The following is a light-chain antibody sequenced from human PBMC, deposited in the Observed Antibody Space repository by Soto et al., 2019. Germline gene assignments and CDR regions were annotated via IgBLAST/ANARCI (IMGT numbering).Light chain of an antibody. Sequence: EIVLTQSPATLSLSPGERSTLSFRASQSVSNYLAWYQQKPGQAPRLLIYDASNRATGIPARFSGSGSGTDFTLTISSLEPEDFAVYYCQQYVTSSPRTFGQGTKVDIK. CDR3: QQYVTSSPRT. V-gene: IGKV3-11*01. CDR2: DAS. CDR1: QSVSNY. J-gene: IGKJ1*01.